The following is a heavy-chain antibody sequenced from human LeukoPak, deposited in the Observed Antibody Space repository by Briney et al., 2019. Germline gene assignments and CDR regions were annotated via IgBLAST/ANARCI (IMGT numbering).Heavy chain of an antibody. CDR3: ALCLGYGSWSYYPENNWFDP. D-gene: IGHD3-10*01. J-gene: IGHJ5*02. V-gene: IGHV5-51*01. CDR2: IYPGDSDT. CDR1: GYRFTSYW. Sequence: GESLKISFKGSGYRFTSYWIGWVRPMPGKGLEWMGIIYPGDSDTRYSPSFQGQVTISADKSISTAYLQWSSLKASDTAMYYCALCLGYGSWSYYPENNWFDPWGQGTLVTVSS.